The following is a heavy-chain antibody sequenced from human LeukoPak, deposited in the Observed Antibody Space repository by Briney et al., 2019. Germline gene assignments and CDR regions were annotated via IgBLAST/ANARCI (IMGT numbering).Heavy chain of an antibody. V-gene: IGHV3-53*01. CDR3: ARHTTAVLRGARGMDV. CDR2: IYSGGST. D-gene: IGHD3-10*01. CDR1: GFIVSSNY. Sequence: GGSLRLSCAASGFIVSSNYISWVRQAPGEGLEWVSVIYSGGSTYYADSVKGRFTISRDNSKNTVYLQMNSLRAEDTAVYYCARHTTAVLRGARGMDVWGQGSTVTVSS. J-gene: IGHJ6*02.